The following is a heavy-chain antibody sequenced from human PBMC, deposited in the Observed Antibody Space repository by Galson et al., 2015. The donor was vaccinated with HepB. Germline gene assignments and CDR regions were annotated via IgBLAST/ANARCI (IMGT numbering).Heavy chain of an antibody. CDR1: GFTFSSYG. CDR3: ASSSMTTVTGDAFDI. Sequence: SLRLSCAASGFTFSSYGMHWVRQAPGKGLEWVAVIWYDGSNKYYADSVKGRSTISRDNSKNTLYLQMNSLRAEDTAVYYCASSSMTTVTGDAFDIWGQGTMVTVSS. CDR2: IWYDGSNK. D-gene: IGHD4-17*01. V-gene: IGHV3-33*08. J-gene: IGHJ3*02.